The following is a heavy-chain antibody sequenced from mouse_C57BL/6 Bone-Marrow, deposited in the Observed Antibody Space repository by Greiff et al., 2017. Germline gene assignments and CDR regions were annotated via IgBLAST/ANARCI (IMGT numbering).Heavy chain of an antibody. CDR2: INPNNGGT. D-gene: IGHD2-1*01. V-gene: IGHV1-26*01. Sequence: EVQLQQSGPELVKPGASVKISCKASGYTFTDYYMNWVKQSHGKSLEWIGDINPNNGGTSYNQKFKGKATLTVDKSSSTAYMELRSLTSEDSAVYYCASYGNVAWFAYWGQGTLVTVSA. CDR1: GYTFTDYY. CDR3: ASYGNVAWFAY. J-gene: IGHJ3*01.